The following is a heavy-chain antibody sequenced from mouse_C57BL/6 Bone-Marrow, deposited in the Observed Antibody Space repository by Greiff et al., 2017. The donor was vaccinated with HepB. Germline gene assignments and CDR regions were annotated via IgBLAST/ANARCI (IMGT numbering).Heavy chain of an antibody. J-gene: IGHJ1*03. V-gene: IGHV3-6*01. CDR2: ISYDGSN. CDR3: ARDGLLRPWYFDV. CDR1: GYSITSGYY. Sequence: EVQLQQSGPGLVKPSQSLSLTCSVTGYSITSGYYWNWIRQLPGNKLECMGYISYDGSNNYNPSFKNPIAITRDTSKNQFFLKLNSVTTEDTATYYCARDGLLRPWYFDVWGTGTTVTVSS. D-gene: IGHD1-2*01.